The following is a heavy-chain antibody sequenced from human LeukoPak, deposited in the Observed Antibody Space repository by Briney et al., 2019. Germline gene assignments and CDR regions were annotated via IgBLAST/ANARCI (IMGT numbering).Heavy chain of an antibody. CDR3: ARGHLKYYDFWSGYSRSYMDV. J-gene: IGHJ6*03. Sequence: TSETPSLTCAVYGGSFSGYYWSWIRQPPGKGLEWIGEINHSGSTNYNPSLKSRVTISVDTSKNQFSLKLSSVTAADTAVYYCARGHLKYYDFWSGYSRSYMDVWGKGTTVTVSS. CDR2: INHSGST. D-gene: IGHD3-3*01. CDR1: GGSFSGYY. V-gene: IGHV4-34*01.